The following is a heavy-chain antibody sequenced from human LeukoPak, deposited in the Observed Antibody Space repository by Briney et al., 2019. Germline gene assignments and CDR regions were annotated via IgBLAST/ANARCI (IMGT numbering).Heavy chain of an antibody. V-gene: IGHV1-18*01. CDR1: GYTFTSYG. J-gene: IGHJ4*02. CDR2: ISAYNGNT. D-gene: IGHD5-24*01. Sequence: ASVKVSCKASGYTFTSYGISWVRQAPGQGLEWMGWISAYNGNTNYAQKLQGRVTMTTDTSTSTAYMELSRLRSDDTAVYYCARDRGDGYNLGHWGQGTLVTVSS. CDR3: ARDRGDGYNLGH.